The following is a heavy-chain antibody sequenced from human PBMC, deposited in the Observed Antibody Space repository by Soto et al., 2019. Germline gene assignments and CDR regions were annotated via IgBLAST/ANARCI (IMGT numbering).Heavy chain of an antibody. Sequence: SVKVSCKASGGTFSSYAISWVRQAPGQGLEWMGGIIPIFGTANYAQKFQGRVTITADKSTSTAYMELSSLRSEDTAVYYCARAPLIAAAGTSSPYYYYGMDVWGQGTTVTVSS. D-gene: IGHD6-13*01. CDR2: IIPIFGTA. CDR3: ARAPLIAAAGTSSPYYYYGMDV. CDR1: GGTFSSYA. V-gene: IGHV1-69*06. J-gene: IGHJ6*02.